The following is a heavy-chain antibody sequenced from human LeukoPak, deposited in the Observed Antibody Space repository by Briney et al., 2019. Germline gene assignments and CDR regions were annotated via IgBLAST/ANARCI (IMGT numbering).Heavy chain of an antibody. J-gene: IGHJ4*02. CDR1: GGSISSYY. Sequence: SETLSLTCTVSGGSISSYYWSWIRQPPGKGLEWIGYIYYSGSTNYNPSLKSRVTISVDTSKNQFSLKLSSVTAADTAVYYCARLSSGYYSWLDYWGQGTLVTVSS. D-gene: IGHD3-22*01. CDR3: ARLSSGYYSWLDY. CDR2: IYYSGST. V-gene: IGHV4-59*08.